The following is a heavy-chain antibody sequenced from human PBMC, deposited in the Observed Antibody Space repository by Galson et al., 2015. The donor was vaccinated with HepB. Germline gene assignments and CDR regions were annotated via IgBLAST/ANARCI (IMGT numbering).Heavy chain of an antibody. CDR2: IYSGDAT. D-gene: IGHD6-19*01. Sequence: SLRLSCAVSGFTVNSNYMSWVRQAPGKGLEWVSLIYSGDATHYADSVKGRFTISRDNSKNTLYLQMNSLKVDDTAVYYCARGSGYSSGWDQRWGQGTLVTVSS. J-gene: IGHJ1*01. CDR3: ARGSGYSSGWDQR. V-gene: IGHV3-66*02. CDR1: GFTVNSNY.